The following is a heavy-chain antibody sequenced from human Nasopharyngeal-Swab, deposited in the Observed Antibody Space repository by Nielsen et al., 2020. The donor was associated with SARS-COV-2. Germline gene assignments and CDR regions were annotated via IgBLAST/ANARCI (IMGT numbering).Heavy chain of an antibody. CDR2: INHSGST. Sequence: SETLSLTCAVYGGSFSGYYWSWIRQPPGKGLEWIGEINHSGSTNYNPSLKSRVTILVDTSKNQFSLKLSSVTAADTAVYYCASESGRIVDTAMVSGAFDIWAKGQWSPSLQ. CDR3: ASESGRIVDTAMVSGAFDI. CDR1: GGSFSGYY. J-gene: IGHJ3*02. D-gene: IGHD5-18*01. V-gene: IGHV4-34*01.